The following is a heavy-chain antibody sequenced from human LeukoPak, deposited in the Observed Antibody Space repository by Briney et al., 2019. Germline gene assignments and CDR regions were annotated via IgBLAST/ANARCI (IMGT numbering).Heavy chain of an antibody. Sequence: GGSLRLSCVASGFTFSSYAMSWVRQAPGKGLEWVSGISGRDGSTYYADSVRGRFTISRDNSKNTLYLQMNSLRAEDTAIYYCVKSGLNRFDYWGQGTLVTVSS. J-gene: IGHJ4*02. CDR2: ISGRDGST. CDR1: GFTFSSYA. V-gene: IGHV3-23*01. CDR3: VKSGLNRFDY. D-gene: IGHD2-15*01.